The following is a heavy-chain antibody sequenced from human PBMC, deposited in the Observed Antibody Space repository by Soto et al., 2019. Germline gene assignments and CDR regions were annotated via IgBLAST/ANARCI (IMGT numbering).Heavy chain of an antibody. CDR3: ARDCGYGDYYFDY. V-gene: IGHV1-2*04. CDR2: INPNNGGT. J-gene: IGHJ4*02. Sequence: GASVKVSCKASGYTFTVYYMHWVRQAPGQGLEWMGWINPNNGGTNYAQKFQGWVTMTRDTSISTAYMELSRLRSDDTAVYYCARDCGYGDYYFDYWGQGTLVTVSS. CDR1: GYTFTVYY. D-gene: IGHD4-17*01.